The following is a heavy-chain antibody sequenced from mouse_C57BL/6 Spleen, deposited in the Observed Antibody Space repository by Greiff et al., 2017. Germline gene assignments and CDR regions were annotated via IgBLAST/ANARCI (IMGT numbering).Heavy chain of an antibody. J-gene: IGHJ1*03. CDR1: GFSLSTSGMG. CDR3: ARRRDYDYDWYFDV. Sequence: QVTLKECGPGILQSSQTLSLTCSFSGFSLSTSGMGVSWIRQPSGKGLEWLAHIYWDDDKRYNPSLKSRLTISKDTSRNQVFLKITSVDTADTATYYCARRRDYDYDWYFDVWGTGTTVTVSS. CDR2: IYWDDDK. V-gene: IGHV8-12*01. D-gene: IGHD2-4*01.